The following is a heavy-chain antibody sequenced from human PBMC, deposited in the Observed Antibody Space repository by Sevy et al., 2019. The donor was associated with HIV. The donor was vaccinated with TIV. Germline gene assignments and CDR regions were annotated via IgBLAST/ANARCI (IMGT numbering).Heavy chain of an antibody. D-gene: IGHD6-13*01. CDR3: ARSYSSSWYILYYFEY. Sequence: GGSLRLSCAASGFTFSSYAMSWVRQAPGKGLEWVSAISGSGGSTYYADSVKGRFTISRDNSKNTLYLQMNSLRAEDTAVYYCARSYSSSWYILYYFEYWGQGTPVTVSS. CDR2: ISGSGGST. V-gene: IGHV3-23*01. J-gene: IGHJ4*02. CDR1: GFTFSSYA.